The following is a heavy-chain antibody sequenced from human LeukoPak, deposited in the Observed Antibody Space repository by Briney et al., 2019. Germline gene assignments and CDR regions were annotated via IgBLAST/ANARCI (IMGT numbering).Heavy chain of an antibody. CDR3: ARLNFRGGEALHFDS. V-gene: IGHV4-4*09. J-gene: IGHJ4*02. CDR1: GGSLTNYY. Sequence: SETLSLTCSVSGGSLTNYYWGWIRQPPGKGLEFIGYIHSDGTTNYDSSLQGRVAISLDTSKIRFSLRLYSVTAADTALYFCARLNFRGGEALHFDSWGQGTLVTVSS. CDR2: IHSDGTT. D-gene: IGHD3-16*01.